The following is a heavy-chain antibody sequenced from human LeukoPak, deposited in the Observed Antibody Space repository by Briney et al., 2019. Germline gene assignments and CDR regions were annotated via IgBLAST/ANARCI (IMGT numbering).Heavy chain of an antibody. Sequence: GGSLRLSCAASGFTFSSSAMSWVRQAPGKGLEWVSAISGSGGSTYYADSVKGRFTISRDNSKTTLYLQMNSLRAEDTAVYYCAKFIYFYAAESREPCDMGARGT. CDR3: AKFIYFYAAESREPCDM. J-gene: IGHJ3*02. V-gene: IGHV3-23*01. D-gene: IGHD2/OR15-2a*01. CDR2: ISGSGGST. CDR1: GFTFSSSA.